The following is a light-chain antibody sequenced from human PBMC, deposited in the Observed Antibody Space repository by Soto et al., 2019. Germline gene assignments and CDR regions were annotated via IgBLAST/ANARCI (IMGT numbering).Light chain of an antibody. Sequence: DIQMTQSPTSLSASLGARVTITCRASQGISTYLNWYQQKPGKAPKLLIYDASSLQSGVPSRFSDSGSGTDFTLTISSVQPEDFATYYCQQSFSTPTWTFGQGTKVEIK. V-gene: IGKV1-39*01. CDR1: QGISTY. CDR2: DAS. CDR3: QQSFSTPTWT. J-gene: IGKJ1*01.